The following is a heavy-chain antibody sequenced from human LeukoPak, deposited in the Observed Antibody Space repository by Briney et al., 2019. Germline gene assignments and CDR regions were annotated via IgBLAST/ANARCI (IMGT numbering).Heavy chain of an antibody. CDR1: GGSISSSSYY. D-gene: IGHD5-18*01. Sequence: PSETLSLTCTVSGGSISSSSYYWGWIRQPPGKGLEWIGSIYYSGSTNYNPSLKSRVTISVDTSKNQFSLKLSSVAAADTAVYYCASRSYGPFDYWGQGTLVTVSS. J-gene: IGHJ4*02. CDR3: ASRSYGPFDY. V-gene: IGHV4-39*07. CDR2: IYYSGST.